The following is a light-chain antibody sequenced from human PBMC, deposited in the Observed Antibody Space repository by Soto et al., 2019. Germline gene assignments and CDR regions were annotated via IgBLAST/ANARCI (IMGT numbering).Light chain of an antibody. Sequence: DIQMTQSPSTLSGSVGDRVTITCRASQTISSWLAWYQQKPGKAPKLLIYKASTLEIGVSSRFSGTGSETEFTLTISGLQPDDFGTYYCQQYNSYWTFGQGTKVDIK. CDR3: QQYNSYWT. CDR1: QTISSW. V-gene: IGKV1-5*03. CDR2: KAS. J-gene: IGKJ1*01.